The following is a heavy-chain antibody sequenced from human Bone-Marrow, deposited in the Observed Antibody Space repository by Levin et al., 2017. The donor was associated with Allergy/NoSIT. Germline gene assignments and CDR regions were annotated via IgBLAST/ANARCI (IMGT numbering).Heavy chain of an antibody. J-gene: IGHJ4*02. CDR1: GFTFSGDA. Sequence: AGGSLRLSCVASGFTFSGDAMHWVRQPPGKGLESVGVISEDGSNKYYADTVKGRFTISRDNSKNTLYLQMNNLRLEDTAVYYCARDVPSGYNMITCGGGQGTLVTVSS. D-gene: IGHD3-16*01. CDR3: ARDVPSGYNMITCG. CDR2: ISEDGSNK. V-gene: IGHV3-30-3*01.